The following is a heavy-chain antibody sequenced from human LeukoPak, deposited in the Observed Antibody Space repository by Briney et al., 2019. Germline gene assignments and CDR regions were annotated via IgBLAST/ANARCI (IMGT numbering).Heavy chain of an antibody. CDR3: ARDRRTMMWGRGDAFDI. D-gene: IGHD3-22*01. CDR2: IISNGGST. CDR1: GFTFSSYS. V-gene: IGHV3-64*01. Sequence: SGGSLRLSCAASGFTFSSYSMHWVRQAPGKGLESVSAIISNGGSTYYANSVKGRFTISRDNSKNTLYLQMGSLRVEDMAVYYCARDRRTMMWGRGDAFDIWGQGTMVTVSS. J-gene: IGHJ3*02.